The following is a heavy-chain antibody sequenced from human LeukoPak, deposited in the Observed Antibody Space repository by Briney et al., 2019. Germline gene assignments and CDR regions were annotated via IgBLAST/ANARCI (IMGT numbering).Heavy chain of an antibody. CDR3: ARGGGVYRSPDY. Sequence: SETLSLTCAVYGGSFSGYYWSWIRQPPGKGLEWIGEINHSGSTNYNPSLKSRVTISVDTSKNQFSLKLGSVTAADTAVYYCARGGGVYRSPDYWGQGTLVTVSS. V-gene: IGHV4-34*01. J-gene: IGHJ4*02. D-gene: IGHD2-8*02. CDR2: INHSGST. CDR1: GGSFSGYY.